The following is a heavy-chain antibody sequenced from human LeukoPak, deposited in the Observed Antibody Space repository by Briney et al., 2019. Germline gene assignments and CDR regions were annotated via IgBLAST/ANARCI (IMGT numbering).Heavy chain of an antibody. CDR1: GGSISSYY. CDR2: IYTSGST. Sequence: NPSETLSLTCTVSGGSISSYYWSWIRQPAGKGLEWIGRIYTSGSTNYNPSLKSRVTMSVDTSKNQFPLKLSSVTAADTAVYYCARDAPSVGYQLPGNYYYMDVWGKGTTVTVSS. V-gene: IGHV4-4*07. D-gene: IGHD2-2*01. CDR3: ARDAPSVGYQLPGNYYYMDV. J-gene: IGHJ6*03.